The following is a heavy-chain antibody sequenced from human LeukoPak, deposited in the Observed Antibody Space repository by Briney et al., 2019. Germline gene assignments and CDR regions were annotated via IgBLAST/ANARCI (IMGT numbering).Heavy chain of an antibody. V-gene: IGHV3-30*18. Sequence: GGSLRLSCAASGFTFSTYAMHWVRQAPGKGLEWVAVISNDATKKYYADSVKGRSTISRDNSENTLYLQMNSLRAEDTAVYYCAKDMNTVTTTFDYWGQGTLVAVSS. CDR1: GFTFSTYA. J-gene: IGHJ4*02. CDR2: ISNDATKK. D-gene: IGHD4-17*01. CDR3: AKDMNTVTTTFDY.